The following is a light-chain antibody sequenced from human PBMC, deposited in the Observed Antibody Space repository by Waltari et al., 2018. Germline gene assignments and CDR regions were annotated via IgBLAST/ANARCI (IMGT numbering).Light chain of an antibody. J-gene: IGKJ1*01. CDR2: DAS. Sequence: EIVMTQSPGTLSVSPGERATLSCRASQSVSSNLAWYQQKPGQAPRRLIYDASARASGIPARFSGSGSGTEFTLTISSLQSEDCAVYHCQQYNYWPRTFGQGTKVEIK. V-gene: IGKV3-15*01. CDR3: QQYNYWPRT. CDR1: QSVSSN.